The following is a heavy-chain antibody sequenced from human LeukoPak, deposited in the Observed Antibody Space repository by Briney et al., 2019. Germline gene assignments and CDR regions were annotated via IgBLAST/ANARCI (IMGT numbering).Heavy chain of an antibody. CDR1: GFTFSSYA. V-gene: IGHV3-23*01. Sequence: GGSLRLSCAASGFTFSSYAMSWVRQAPGKGLEWVSAISGSDGSTYYADSVKGRFTISRDNSKNTLYLQMNSLRAEDTAVYYCANLKGSGMFSDYWGQGTLVTVSS. D-gene: IGHD3-10*01. J-gene: IGHJ4*02. CDR2: ISGSDGST. CDR3: ANLKGSGMFSDY.